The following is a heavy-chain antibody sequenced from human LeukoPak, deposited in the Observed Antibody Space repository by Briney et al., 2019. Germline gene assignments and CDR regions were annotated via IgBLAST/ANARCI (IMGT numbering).Heavy chain of an antibody. V-gene: IGHV4-59*05. CDR3: AGSRYSSGWYFY. Sequence: SETLSLTCTVSGGSISSYYWSWIRQPPGKGLEWIGSIYYSGSTYYNPSLKSRVTISVDTSKNQFSLKLSSVTAADTAVYYCAGSRYSSGWYFYWGQGTLVTVSS. CDR2: IYYSGST. CDR1: GGSISSYY. J-gene: IGHJ4*02. D-gene: IGHD6-19*01.